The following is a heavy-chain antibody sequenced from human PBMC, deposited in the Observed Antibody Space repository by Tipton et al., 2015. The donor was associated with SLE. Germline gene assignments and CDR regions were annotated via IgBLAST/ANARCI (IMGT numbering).Heavy chain of an antibody. CDR3: AREGGGYYMDV. Sequence: RSLRLSCAASGFTFSSYGMHWVRQAPGKGLEWVAVISYDGSNKYYADSVKGRFTISRDNSKNTLYLQMNSLRAEDTAVYYCAREGGGYYMDVWGKGTTVTVSS. J-gene: IGHJ6*03. V-gene: IGHV3-30*03. CDR1: GFTFSSYG. D-gene: IGHD3-16*01. CDR2: ISYDGSNK.